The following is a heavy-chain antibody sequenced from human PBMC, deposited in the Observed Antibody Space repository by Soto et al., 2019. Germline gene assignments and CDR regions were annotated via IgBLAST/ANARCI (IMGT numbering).Heavy chain of an antibody. J-gene: IGHJ3*02. CDR1: GYTFTGYY. D-gene: IGHD2-21*02. CDR2: INPNSGGT. Sequence: VQLVQSGAEVKKPGASVKVSCKASGYTFTGYYMHWVRQAPGQGLERMGWINPNSGGTNYGQKFQGRVTMTRDTSISTAYMELSRLRSDDTAVYYCARHISGDSDAFDIWGQGTMVTVSS. CDR3: ARHISGDSDAFDI. V-gene: IGHV1-2*02.